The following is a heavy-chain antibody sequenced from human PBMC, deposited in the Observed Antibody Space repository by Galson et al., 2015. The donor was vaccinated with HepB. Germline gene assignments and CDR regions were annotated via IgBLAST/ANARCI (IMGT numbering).Heavy chain of an antibody. D-gene: IGHD3/OR15-3a*01. J-gene: IGHJ6*02. CDR3: AKDWGLGV. CDR2: TSYDDNTK. CDR1: GFHFNVEA. Sequence: SLRLSCAASGFHFNVEAMYWVRRAPDKGLEFVAATSYDDNTKYYADSVRGRFTISRDNSKNTLYLQMNSLRLEDTGLYYCAKDWGLGVWGQGTTVTVSS. V-gene: IGHV3-30*04.